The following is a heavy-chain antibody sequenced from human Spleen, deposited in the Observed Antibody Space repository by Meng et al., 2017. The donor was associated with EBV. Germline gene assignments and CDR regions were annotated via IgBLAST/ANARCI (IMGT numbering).Heavy chain of an antibody. CDR1: GVAFSGYS. V-gene: IGHV4-34*01. CDR2: INHSGRT. D-gene: IGHD5-12*01. Sequence: QSRPRKPLPLTCAFSGVAFSGYSWSWNGQPPGEWLESIREINHSGRTNYTPSLKSRVTTSVDTSKNQFSLKMSSVTAADTAVYYCARARHSGYDGGSSFDYWGQGTLVTVSS. CDR3: ARARHSGYDGGSSFDY. J-gene: IGHJ4*02.